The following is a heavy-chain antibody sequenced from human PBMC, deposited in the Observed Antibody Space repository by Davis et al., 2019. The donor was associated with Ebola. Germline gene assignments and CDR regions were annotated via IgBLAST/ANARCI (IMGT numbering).Heavy chain of an antibody. Sequence: GESLKISCSASGFTLSSYAMNWVRQAPGKGLEWVSGMSGSGGSTYYADSVKGRFTISRDNSKNTLYLQMDSLRAEDTAIYYCARDPKGYYYGMDVWGQGTTVTVSS. J-gene: IGHJ6*02. CDR1: GFTLSSYA. V-gene: IGHV3-23*01. CDR3: ARDPKGYYYGMDV. CDR2: MSGSGGST.